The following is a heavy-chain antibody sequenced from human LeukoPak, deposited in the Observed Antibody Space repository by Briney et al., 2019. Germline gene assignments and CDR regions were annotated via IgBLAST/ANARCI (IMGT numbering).Heavy chain of an antibody. D-gene: IGHD4-17*01. CDR3: ASSLIDYGDPYYFDY. J-gene: IGHJ4*02. CDR1: GGSISGYF. V-gene: IGHV4-59*12. CDR2: IYYSGST. Sequence: SETLSLTCTVSGGSISGYFWSWFRQPPGKGLEWIGYIYYSGSTNYNPSLKSRVTISVDTSKNQFSLKLSSVTAADTAVYYCASSLIDYGDPYYFDYWGQGTLVTVSS.